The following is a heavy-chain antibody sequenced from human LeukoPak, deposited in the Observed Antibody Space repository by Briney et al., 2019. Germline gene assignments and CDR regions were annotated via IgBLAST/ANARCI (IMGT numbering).Heavy chain of an antibody. V-gene: IGHV4-31*03. D-gene: IGHD3-9*01. CDR3: ARDRGFGLRYFQT. Sequence: SQTLSLTCTVSGGSISSGGYYWSWIRQPPGKGLEWIGYIYYSGSTYYNPSLKSRVTISVDTSKNQFSLKLSSVTAADTAVYYCARDRGFGLRYFQTWGQGTLVTVSS. J-gene: IGHJ5*02. CDR2: IYYSGST. CDR1: GGSISSGGYY.